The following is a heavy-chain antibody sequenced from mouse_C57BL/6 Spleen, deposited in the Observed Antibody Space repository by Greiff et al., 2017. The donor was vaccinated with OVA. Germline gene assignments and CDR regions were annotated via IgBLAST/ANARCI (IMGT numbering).Heavy chain of an antibody. V-gene: IGHV5-4*03. J-gene: IGHJ4*01. CDR2: ISDGGSYT. CDR1: GFTFSSYA. CDR3: ARRYYYGSRWGAMDY. D-gene: IGHD1-1*01. Sequence: EVMLVESGGGLVKPGGSLKLSCAASGFTFSSYAMSWVRQTPEKRLEWVATISDGGSYTYYPDNVKGRFTISRDNAKNNLYLQMSHLKSEDTAMYYCARRYYYGSRWGAMDYWGQGTSVTVSS.